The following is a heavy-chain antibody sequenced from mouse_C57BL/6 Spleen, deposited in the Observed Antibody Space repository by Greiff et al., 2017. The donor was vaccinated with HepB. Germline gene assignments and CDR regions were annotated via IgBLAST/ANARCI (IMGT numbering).Heavy chain of an antibody. V-gene: IGHV4-1*01. CDR2: INPDSSTI. Sequence: EVKVEESGGGLVQPGGSLKLSCAASGIDFSRYWMSWVRRAPGKGLEWIGEINPDSSTINYAPSLKDKFIISRDNAKNTLYLQRSKVRSEDTALYYCARNWAYYAMDYWGQGTSVTVSS. J-gene: IGHJ4*01. D-gene: IGHD4-1*01. CDR3: ARNWAYYAMDY. CDR1: GIDFSRYW.